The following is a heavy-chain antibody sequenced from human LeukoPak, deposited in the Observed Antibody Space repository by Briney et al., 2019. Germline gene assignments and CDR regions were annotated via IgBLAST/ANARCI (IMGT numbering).Heavy chain of an antibody. CDR1: GFSISSGGYS. CDR3: ARVLTTESFDY. J-gene: IGHJ4*02. V-gene: IGHV4-30-2*01. D-gene: IGHD4-11*01. Sequence: PSETLSLTCAVSGFSISSGGYSWSWIRQPPGKGLEWIGYIYHSGSTYYNPSLKSRVTISVDRSKNQFSLKLSSVTAADTAVYYCARVLTTESFDYWGQGTLVTVSS. CDR2: IYHSGST.